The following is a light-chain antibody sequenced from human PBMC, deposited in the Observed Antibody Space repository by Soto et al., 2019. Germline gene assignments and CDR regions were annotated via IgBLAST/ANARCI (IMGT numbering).Light chain of an antibody. CDR3: ASYAGSNKV. Sequence: LTQPPSASGSPGQSVTISCTGTSSDVGGYNYVSWYQQHPGKAPKLMIYEVTKRPSGVPDRFSGSKSGNTASLPVSGLLAEDEADYYCASYAGSNKVFGTGTKVTVL. CDR2: EVT. J-gene: IGLJ1*01. V-gene: IGLV2-8*01. CDR1: SSDVGGYNY.